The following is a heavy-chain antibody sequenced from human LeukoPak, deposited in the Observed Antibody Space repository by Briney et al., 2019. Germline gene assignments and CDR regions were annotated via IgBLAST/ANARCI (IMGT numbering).Heavy chain of an antibody. CDR3: GSANRIPMIVVVITALDY. CDR2: ISAYNGNT. D-gene: IGHD3-22*01. Sequence: ASVKVSCKASGYTFTSYGISWVRQAPGQGLEGMGWISAYNGNTNYAQKLQGRVTMTTDTSTSTRYMELRSLRLYQNAVYYCGSANRIPMIVVVITALDYWGQGTLATVSS. V-gene: IGHV1-18*01. CDR1: GYTFTSYG. J-gene: IGHJ4*02.